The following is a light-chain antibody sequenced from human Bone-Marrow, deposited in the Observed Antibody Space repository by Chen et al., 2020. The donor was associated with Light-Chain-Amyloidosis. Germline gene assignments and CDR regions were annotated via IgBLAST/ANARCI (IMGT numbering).Light chain of an antibody. J-gene: IGLJ2*01. Sequence: SYELTQPPSVSVSPGQTARITCSGDDLPTKYAHWYQQKPGQAPVLVIHRDTERPSVISERFSGSSSGTTTTLNISGVQAEDEADYHCQSADSSGTYEVIFGGGTKLTVL. CDR1: DLPTKY. V-gene: IGLV3-25*03. CDR2: RDT. CDR3: QSADSSGTYEVI.